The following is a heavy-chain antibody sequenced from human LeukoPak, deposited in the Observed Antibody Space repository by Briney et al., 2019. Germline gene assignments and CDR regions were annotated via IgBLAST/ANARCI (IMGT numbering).Heavy chain of an antibody. J-gene: IGHJ4*02. Sequence: GGSLRLSCAASGFTFSSYSMMWVRQAPGKGLEWVSYISSSSTTIHYADSVKGRFTISRDNAKNSLYLQMNSLRAEDTAVYYCARAWTGYSYGDYWGQGTLVTVSS. V-gene: IGHV3-48*01. CDR1: GFTFSSYS. D-gene: IGHD5-18*01. CDR2: ISSSSTTI. CDR3: ARAWTGYSYGDY.